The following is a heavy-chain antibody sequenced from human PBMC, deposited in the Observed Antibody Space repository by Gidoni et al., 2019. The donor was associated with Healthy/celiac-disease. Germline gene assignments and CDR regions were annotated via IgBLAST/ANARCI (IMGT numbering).Heavy chain of an antibody. CDR3: ARGPYCSGGSCYDFFDY. V-gene: IGHV3-21*01. CDR2: ISSSSSYI. Sequence: EVQLVESGGGVVKPGGSLGLSCAAAGFTFSSYSMNWVRQTPGKGLEWVSSISSSSSYIYYADSVKGRFTISRDNAKNSLYLQMNSLRAEDTAVYYCARGPYCSGGSCYDFFDYWGQGTLVTVSS. CDR1: GFTFSSYS. D-gene: IGHD2-15*01. J-gene: IGHJ4*02.